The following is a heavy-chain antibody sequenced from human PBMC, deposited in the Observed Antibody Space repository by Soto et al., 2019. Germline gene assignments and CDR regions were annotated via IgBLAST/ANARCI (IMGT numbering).Heavy chain of an antibody. V-gene: IGHV4-31*03. CDR1: GESISSGGYY. D-gene: IGHD6-6*01. Sequence: QVQLQESGPGLVKASQTLSLICSVSGESISSGGYYWSWIRHHPGKGLEWIGYIYDSESAYYNPSLKSRVXIXMHXSKNHFAMKLSSVTAADTAVYYCARASSSSSAADYWGQGTLITVSS. CDR3: ARASSSSSAADY. CDR2: IYDSESA. J-gene: IGHJ4*02.